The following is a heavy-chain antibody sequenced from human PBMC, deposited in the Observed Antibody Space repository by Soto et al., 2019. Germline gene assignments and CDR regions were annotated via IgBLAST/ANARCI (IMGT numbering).Heavy chain of an antibody. Sequence: GGSLRLSCAASGFTFSSYGMHWVRQTPGKGLEWVAVISYDGSNKYYADSVKGRFTISRDNSKNTLYLQMNSLRAEDTAVYYCAKDRDTFWSGYSNNWFDPWGQGTLVTVSS. J-gene: IGHJ5*02. V-gene: IGHV3-30*18. D-gene: IGHD3-3*01. CDR1: GFTFSSYG. CDR3: AKDRDTFWSGYSNNWFDP. CDR2: ISYDGSNK.